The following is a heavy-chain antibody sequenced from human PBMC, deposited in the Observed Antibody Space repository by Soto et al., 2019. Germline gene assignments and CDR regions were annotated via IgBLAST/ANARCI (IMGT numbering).Heavy chain of an antibody. V-gene: IGHV2-5*02. Sequence: QITLKESGPTLVKPTQTLTLTCTFSGFSPSATGVGVAWIRQPPGKALEWLALIYWDDDKRYSPSLKSRLTITTDTSKNQVVLTMTNMDPVDTGTYYCAHRTNDSYVKYWGQGTLVTVSS. CDR3: AHRTNDSYVKY. CDR2: IYWDDDK. J-gene: IGHJ4*02. CDR1: GFSPSATGVG.